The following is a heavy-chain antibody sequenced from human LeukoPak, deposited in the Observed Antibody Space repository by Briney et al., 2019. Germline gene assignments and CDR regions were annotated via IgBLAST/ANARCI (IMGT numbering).Heavy chain of an antibody. CDR1: GGSISGYY. V-gene: IGHV4-34*01. CDR3: ARDRGSIPMSGWRYFDY. J-gene: IGHJ4*02. Sequence: SETLSLTCTVSGGSISGYYWSWIRQPPGKGLEWIGEINHSGSTNYNPSLKSRVTISVDTSKNQFSLKLSSVTAADTAVYYCARDRGSIPMSGWRYFDYWGQGTLVTVSS. CDR2: INHSGST. D-gene: IGHD1-26*01.